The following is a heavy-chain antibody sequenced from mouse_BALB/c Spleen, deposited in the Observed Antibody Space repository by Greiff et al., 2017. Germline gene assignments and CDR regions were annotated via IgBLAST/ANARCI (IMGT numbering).Heavy chain of an antibody. Sequence: EVQLQQSGAELVKPGASVKLSCTASGFNIKDTYMHWVKQRPEQGLEWIGRIDPANGNTKYDPKFQGKATITADTSSNTAYLQLSSLTSEDTAVYYCASDHGSSYRFAYWGQGTLVTVSA. V-gene: IGHV14-3*02. CDR2: IDPANGNT. D-gene: IGHD1-1*01. CDR1: GFNIKDTY. J-gene: IGHJ3*01. CDR3: ASDHGSSYRFAY.